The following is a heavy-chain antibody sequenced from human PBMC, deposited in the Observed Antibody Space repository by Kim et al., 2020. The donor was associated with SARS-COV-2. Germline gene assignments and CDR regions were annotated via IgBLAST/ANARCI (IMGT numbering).Heavy chain of an antibody. V-gene: IGHV4-30-2*04. Sequence: LKSRVTMSVDTSKNQFSLELSSVAAADTAVYYCARGAATMYYYYYYGMDVWGQGTTVSVSS. J-gene: IGHJ6*02. CDR3: ARGAATMYYYYYYGMDV. D-gene: IGHD5-12*01.